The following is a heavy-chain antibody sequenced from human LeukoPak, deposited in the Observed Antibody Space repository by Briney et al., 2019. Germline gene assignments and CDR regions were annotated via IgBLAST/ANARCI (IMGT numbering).Heavy chain of an antibody. D-gene: IGHD3-10*01. CDR1: GFMFTSYW. CDR3: AEGSYTYYFDY. V-gene: IGHV3-7*01. J-gene: IGHJ4*02. CDR2: INQDGSAK. Sequence: GGSLRLSCAASGFMFTSYWMSWVRQAPGKGLEWVANINQDGSAKYYVDSVKGRFTISRDNAKNSLYLQMNSLRAEDTAVYYCAEGSYTYYFDYWGQGTLVTVSS.